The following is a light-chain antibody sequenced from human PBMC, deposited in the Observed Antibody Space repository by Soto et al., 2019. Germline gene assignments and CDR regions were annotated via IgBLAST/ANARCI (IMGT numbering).Light chain of an antibody. CDR2: AAS. CDR1: ESVSSNY. J-gene: IGKJ1*01. CDR3: QQYGSAPWT. V-gene: IGKV3-20*01. Sequence: EIVLPQSPGTLSSSPGERATLSCRASESVSSNYLAWYQQRPGQAPRLLIYAASNRARGIPDRFGGSGSGTDFTLTVSRLEPEDCAVYYYQQYGSAPWTFGQGTKV.